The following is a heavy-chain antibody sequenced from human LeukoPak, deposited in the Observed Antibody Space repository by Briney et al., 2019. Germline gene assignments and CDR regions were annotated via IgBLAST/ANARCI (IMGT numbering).Heavy chain of an antibody. D-gene: IGHD1-26*01. CDR1: GYTFTSYY. J-gene: IGHJ5*02. CDR3: AREELSNWFDP. V-gene: IGHV1-46*01. CDR2: INPSGGST. Sequence: GASVKVSCKASGYTFTSYYMHWVRQAPGQWLEWMGIINPSGGSTNYAQKFQGRVTITADKSTSTAYMELSSLRSEDTAVYYCAREELSNWFDPWGQGTLVTVSS.